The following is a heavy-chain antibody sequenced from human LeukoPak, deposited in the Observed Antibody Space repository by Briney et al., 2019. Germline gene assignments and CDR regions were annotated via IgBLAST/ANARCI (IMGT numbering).Heavy chain of an antibody. Sequence: GASVKVSCKASGGTFSSYAISWVRQAPGQGLEWMGGIIPIFGTANYAQKFQGRVTITADKSTSTAYMELSSLRSEDTAVYYCARDYYDSSGYYYGAFDIWGQGTMVTVSS. D-gene: IGHD3-22*01. CDR1: GGTFSSYA. V-gene: IGHV1-69*06. J-gene: IGHJ3*02. CDR2: IIPIFGTA. CDR3: ARDYYDSSGYYYGAFDI.